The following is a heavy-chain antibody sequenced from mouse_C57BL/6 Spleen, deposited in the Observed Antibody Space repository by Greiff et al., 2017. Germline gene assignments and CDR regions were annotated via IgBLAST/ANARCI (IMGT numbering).Heavy chain of an antibody. J-gene: IGHJ4*01. V-gene: IGHV5-17*01. CDR1: GFTFSDYG. D-gene: IGHD1-1*01. CDR2: IMSGSSTI. CDR3: ARDYYGIAMDY. Sequence: EVKFVESGGCLVNPGGSLKLPCAAPGFTFSDYGMHWVRPAPEKGLEWVAYIMSGSSTIYYADTVKGRFTISRDNATNTLFLQMTSLRSEDTAMYYCARDYYGIAMDYWGQGTSVTVSS.